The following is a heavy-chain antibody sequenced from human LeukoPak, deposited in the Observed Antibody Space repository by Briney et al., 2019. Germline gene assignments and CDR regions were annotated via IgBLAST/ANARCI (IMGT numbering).Heavy chain of an antibody. J-gene: IGHJ4*02. CDR2: IYYSGST. CDR3: AREDILTGSAFDY. CDR1: GGSISSSSYY. Sequence: SETLSLTCTVSGGSISSSSYYWGWIRQPPGKGLEWIGYIYYSGSTNYNPSLKSRVTISVDTSKNQFSLKLSSVTAADTAVYYCAREDILTGSAFDYWGQGTLVTVSS. V-gene: IGHV4-61*01. D-gene: IGHD3-9*01.